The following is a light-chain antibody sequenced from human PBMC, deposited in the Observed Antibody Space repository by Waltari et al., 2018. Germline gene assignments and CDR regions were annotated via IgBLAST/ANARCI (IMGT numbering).Light chain of an antibody. V-gene: IGKV3-15*01. CDR3: QQYNVWPPIT. CDR1: QSIHDN. Sequence: EIVMTQSPATLSVSPGDRATLSCRASQSIHDNVAWYQQKPGQAPRLLIYGASTRATGITATFRGRGSGTEFTLSISSLQTEDFGVYYCQQYNVWPPITFGQGTRLEIK. CDR2: GAS. J-gene: IGKJ5*01.